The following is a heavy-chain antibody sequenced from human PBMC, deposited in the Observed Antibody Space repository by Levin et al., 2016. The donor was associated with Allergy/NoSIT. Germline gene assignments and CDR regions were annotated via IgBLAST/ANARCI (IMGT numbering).Heavy chain of an antibody. Sequence: GGSLRLSCAASGLTFNNVWMSWVRQVPRKGLEWVGRIKSRYDGGTTDYAAFVKGRFAISRDDSKNTVYLEMNNLKSEDTGVYYCAKNPFAYWGQGALVTVSS. D-gene: IGHD1-14*01. J-gene: IGHJ4*02. V-gene: IGHV3-15*01. CDR3: AKNPFAY. CDR2: IKSRYDGGTT. CDR1: GLTFNNVW.